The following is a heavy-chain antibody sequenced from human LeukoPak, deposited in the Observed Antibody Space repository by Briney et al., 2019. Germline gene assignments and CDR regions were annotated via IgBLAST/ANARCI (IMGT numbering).Heavy chain of an antibody. V-gene: IGHV1-2*02. J-gene: IGHJ6*03. CDR1: GYTFTGYY. CDR2: INPNSGGT. D-gene: IGHD3-9*01. Sequence: GASVKVSCKASGYTFTGYYMHWVRQAPGQGLEWMGWINPNSGGTNYAQKFQGRVTMTRDTSISTAYMELSRLRSDDTAVCYCARDVRGRYDILTGYYIYYYYMDVWGKGTTVTISS. CDR3: ARDVRGRYDILTGYYIYYYYMDV.